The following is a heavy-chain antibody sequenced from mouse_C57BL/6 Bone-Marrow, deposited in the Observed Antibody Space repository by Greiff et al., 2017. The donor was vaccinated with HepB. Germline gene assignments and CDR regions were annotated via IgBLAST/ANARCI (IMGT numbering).Heavy chain of an antibody. CDR2: IWSGGST. CDR1: GFSLTSYG. J-gene: IGHJ3*01. D-gene: IGHD2-4*01. Sequence: VQLVESGPGLVQPSQSLSITCTVSGFSLTSYGVHWVRQSPGKGLEWLGVIWSGGSTDYNAAFISRLSISKDNSKSQVFFKMNSLQADDTSIYYCARGDDYNGFAYWGQGTLVTVSA. CDR3: ARGDDYNGFAY. V-gene: IGHV2-2*01.